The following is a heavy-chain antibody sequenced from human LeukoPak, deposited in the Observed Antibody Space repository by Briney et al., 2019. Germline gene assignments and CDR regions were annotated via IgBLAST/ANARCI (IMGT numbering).Heavy chain of an antibody. CDR2: ISAYNGNT. CDR1: GYTFTSYG. D-gene: IGHD3-22*01. V-gene: IGHV1-18*01. J-gene: IGHJ3*02. Sequence: ASVKVSCKASGYTFTSYGISWVRQPPGQGLEWMGWISAYNGNTNYAQKLQGRVTMTTDTSTSTAYMELRSLRSDDTAVYYCVRKFEGYYDRPVDIWGQGTMVTASS. CDR3: VRKFEGYYDRPVDI.